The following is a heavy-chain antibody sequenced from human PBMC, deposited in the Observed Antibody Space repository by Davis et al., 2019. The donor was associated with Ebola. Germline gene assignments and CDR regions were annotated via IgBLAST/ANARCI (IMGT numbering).Heavy chain of an antibody. V-gene: IGHV1-18*01. CDR3: ARGSGSYFEYFQH. J-gene: IGHJ1*01. D-gene: IGHD1-26*01. CDR1: GYTFTSYG. Sequence: ASVKVSCKASGYTFTSYGISWVRQAPGQGLEWMGWISAYNGNTNYAQKFQGRVTITRDTSASTAYMELSSLRSEDTAVYYCARGSGSYFEYFQHWGQGTLVTVSS. CDR2: ISAYNGNT.